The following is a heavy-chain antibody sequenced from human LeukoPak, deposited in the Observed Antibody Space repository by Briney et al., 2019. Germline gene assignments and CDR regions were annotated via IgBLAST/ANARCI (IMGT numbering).Heavy chain of an antibody. J-gene: IGHJ3*02. Sequence: SETLSLTCTVSGGSISSGGYYWSWIRQHPGKGLEWIGYIYYSGSTYYNPSLKSRVTISVDTSKNQFSLKLSSVTAADTAVYYCARAGYGSDAFDIWGQGTMVTVSS. V-gene: IGHV4-31*03. D-gene: IGHD5-12*01. CDR1: GGSISSGGYY. CDR3: ARAGYGSDAFDI. CDR2: IYYSGST.